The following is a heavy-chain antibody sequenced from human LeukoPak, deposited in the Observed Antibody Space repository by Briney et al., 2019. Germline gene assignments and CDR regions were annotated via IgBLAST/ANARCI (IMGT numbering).Heavy chain of an antibody. D-gene: IGHD2-8*01. CDR1: GGSISGYY. V-gene: IGHV4-59*12. Sequence: SETLSLTCTVSGGSISGYYWSWIRQPPGKGLEWIGYVYYTGSGNYNPSLKSRVTISVDTSKNQFSLKLRSVTAADTAVYYCARIPSMVYANGGAFDIWGQGTMVTVSS. CDR2: VYYTGSG. J-gene: IGHJ3*02. CDR3: ARIPSMVYANGGAFDI.